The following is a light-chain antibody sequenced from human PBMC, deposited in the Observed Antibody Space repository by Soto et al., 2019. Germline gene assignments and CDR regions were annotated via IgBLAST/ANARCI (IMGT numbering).Light chain of an antibody. Sequence: QSALTQPRSVSGSPGQSVTISCTGASSDVRGYNYVSWYQQHPGKAPKLIIYDVNYRPSGVPDRFSGSQSGNRASLTISGLQTDDEADYYCCSYVGRYNLVFGGGTKLTVL. CDR3: CSYVGRYNLV. CDR1: SSDVRGYNY. J-gene: IGLJ2*01. CDR2: DVN. V-gene: IGLV2-11*01.